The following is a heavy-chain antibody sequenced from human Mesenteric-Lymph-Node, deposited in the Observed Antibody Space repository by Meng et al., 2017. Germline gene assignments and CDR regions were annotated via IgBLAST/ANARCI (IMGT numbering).Heavy chain of an antibody. Sequence: QLQGPRPARVKPSHALSLTCTVSGGSISSGTYYWGLIRQLPGKGLEWIAYIHDSGSTYYNPSLKSRVTISADTSKNQFSLKLSSVTAADTAVYYCASSDYYRSDYWGQGTLVTVSS. CDR3: ASSDYYRSDY. CDR2: IHDSGST. CDR1: GGSISSGTYY. V-gene: IGHV4-31*03. D-gene: IGHD3-22*01. J-gene: IGHJ4*02.